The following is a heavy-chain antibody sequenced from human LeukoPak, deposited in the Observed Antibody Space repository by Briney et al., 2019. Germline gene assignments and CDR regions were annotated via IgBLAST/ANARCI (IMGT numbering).Heavy chain of an antibody. CDR2: ISAYNGNT. CDR1: GYTFTSYG. D-gene: IGHD1-26*01. J-gene: IGHJ4*02. V-gene: IGHV1-18*01. CDR3: ARDAALEYSGSYCPFDY. Sequence: GASVKVSCKASGYTFTSYGISWVRQAPGQGLEWMGWISAYNGNTNYAQKLQGRVTMTTDTSTSTAYMELRSLRSDDTAVYYCARDAALEYSGSYCPFDYWGQGTLVTVSS.